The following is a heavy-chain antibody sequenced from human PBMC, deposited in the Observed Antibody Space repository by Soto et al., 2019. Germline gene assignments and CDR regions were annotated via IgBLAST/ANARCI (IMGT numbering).Heavy chain of an antibody. D-gene: IGHD3-3*01. Sequence: GGSLRLSGVASGFTFENYAMSWVRQAPGKGLEWVSAISGSGGTTYYSDSVKGRFTISRNNSKNTVYLQMNDLRVEDAAEYFCAKDSWAIFGVPAGEDYAMDVWGQGT. J-gene: IGHJ6*02. V-gene: IGHV3-23*01. CDR1: GFTFENYA. CDR2: ISGSGGTT. CDR3: AKDSWAIFGVPAGEDYAMDV.